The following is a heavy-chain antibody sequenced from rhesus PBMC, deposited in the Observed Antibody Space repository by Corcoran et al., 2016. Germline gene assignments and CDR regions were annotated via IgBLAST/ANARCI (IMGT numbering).Heavy chain of an antibody. D-gene: IGHD1-44*02. V-gene: IGHV3S5*01. CDR1: GFTFRSLG. Sequence: EVQLVETGGGLVQPGGSVRLSCAASGFTFRSLGMSRVRQGPGNRPELVSGINYTGGSPYYADSVTGRFTISRDNSKNTLSQQMNSLRAEDTAVYYCARTPGAYWGQGVLVTVSS. J-gene: IGHJ4*01. CDR3: ARTPGAY. CDR2: INYTGGSP.